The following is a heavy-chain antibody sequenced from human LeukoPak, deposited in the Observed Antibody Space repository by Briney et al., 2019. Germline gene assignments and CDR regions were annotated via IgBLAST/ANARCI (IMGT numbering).Heavy chain of an antibody. V-gene: IGHV3-74*01. J-gene: IGHJ4*02. Sequence: GGSLRLSCAASGFTFSSYWMHWVRQGPGKGLVWVSRISTDGSSTDYADSVKGRFTISRENAKNTLYLQMNSLRAEDTAVYYCASLSGAYYYDSSGYLDWGQGTLVTVSS. CDR1: GFTFSSYW. D-gene: IGHD3-22*01. CDR3: ASLSGAYYYDSSGYLD. CDR2: ISTDGSST.